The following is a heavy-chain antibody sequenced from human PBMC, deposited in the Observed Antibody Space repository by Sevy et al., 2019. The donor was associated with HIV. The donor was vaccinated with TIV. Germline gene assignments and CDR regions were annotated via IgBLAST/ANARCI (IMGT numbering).Heavy chain of an antibody. CDR3: ARELWPGDY. D-gene: IGHD2-21*01. V-gene: IGHV3-7*01. CDR2: INQDGSQK. CDR1: GFNFSDYF. Sequence: GGSLRLSCAASGFNFSDYFMGWVRQAPGRGLEWVANINQDGSQKNYVDSVKGRFTISRDNAKNSLYLQMNRLRVDDTAVYYCARELWPGDYWGQGTLVTVSS. J-gene: IGHJ4*02.